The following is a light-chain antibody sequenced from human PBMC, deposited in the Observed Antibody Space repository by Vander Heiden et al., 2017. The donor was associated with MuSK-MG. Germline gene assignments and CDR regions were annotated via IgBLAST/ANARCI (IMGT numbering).Light chain of an antibody. CDR3: MIWQSSAWV. CDR1: SGINVGPYR. V-gene: IGLV5-45*01. CDR2: YTSDSYK. Sequence: QAVLPQPACLSASPGASASLTCTLRSGINVGPYRIYWYQQKPGIPPQNLLRYTSDSYKQLCSGVPSRCSGAKDASAKAGSLLISGLKSEDEADYDCMIWQSSAWVFGGGTKLSVL. J-gene: IGLJ3*02.